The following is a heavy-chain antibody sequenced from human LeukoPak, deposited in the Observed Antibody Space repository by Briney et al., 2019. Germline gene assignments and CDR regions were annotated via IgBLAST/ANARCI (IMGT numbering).Heavy chain of an antibody. Sequence: GGSLRLSCAASGFTLSSYAMSWVRQAPGKGLEWVSAISGSGGSTYYADSVKGRFTISRDNSKNTLYLQMSSLRVEDTAVYYCAKRYCSSTSCDSYYFYYMDVWGKGTTVTVSS. CDR1: GFTLSSYA. D-gene: IGHD2-2*01. CDR3: AKRYCSSTSCDSYYFYYMDV. CDR2: ISGSGGST. J-gene: IGHJ6*03. V-gene: IGHV3-23*01.